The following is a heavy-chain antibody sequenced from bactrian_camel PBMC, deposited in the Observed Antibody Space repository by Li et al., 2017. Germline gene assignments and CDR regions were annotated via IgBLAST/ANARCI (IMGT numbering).Heavy chain of an antibody. V-gene: IGHV3S42*01. Sequence: VQLVESGGGSVQAGGSLNLSCAVVRSWSTNSKYCMAWFRQAPGKGREGVAGIDDDGTASYGNFVKGRFTISQDSSNNTLWLQMNNLKPEDTAMYYCAADFTRWRACRSAERTWGYSGQGTQVTVS. CDR3: AADFTRWRACRSAERTWGY. CDR2: IDDDGTA. D-gene: IGHD1*01. CDR1: WSTNSKYC. J-gene: IGHJ6*01.